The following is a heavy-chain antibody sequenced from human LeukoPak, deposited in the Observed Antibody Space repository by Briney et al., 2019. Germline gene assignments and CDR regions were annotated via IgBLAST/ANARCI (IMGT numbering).Heavy chain of an antibody. V-gene: IGHV3-23*01. CDR3: PLWFGDLSHINYFDY. J-gene: IGHJ4*02. CDR1: GFTFSSIA. CDR2: ISGSGGGT. Sequence: GGSLRLSCAASGFTFSSIAMSWVRQAPDKGLEWVSTISGSGGGTYYADSVKGRFTISRDDSKNTLYLQMNSLRADDTAVYYCPLWFGDLSHINYFDYWGQGTLVTVSS. D-gene: IGHD3-10*01.